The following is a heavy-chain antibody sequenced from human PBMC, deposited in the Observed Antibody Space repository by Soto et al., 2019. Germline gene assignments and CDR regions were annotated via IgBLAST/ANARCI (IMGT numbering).Heavy chain of an antibody. CDR2: IYHSGST. Sequence: QLQLQESGSGLVKPSQTLSLTCAVSGGSISSGGYSWSWIRQPPGKGLEWIGYIYHSGSTYYNPSLKGRVTISGDRSKNQFSLKLSSVTAADTAVYYCAKPTGYSGSWWFGPWGQGTLVTVSS. V-gene: IGHV4-30-2*01. CDR3: AKPTGYSGSWWFGP. D-gene: IGHD1-26*01. CDR1: GGSISSGGYS. J-gene: IGHJ5*02.